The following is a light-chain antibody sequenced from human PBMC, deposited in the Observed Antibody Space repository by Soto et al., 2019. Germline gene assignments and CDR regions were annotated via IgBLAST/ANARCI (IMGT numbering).Light chain of an antibody. CDR2: AAS. Sequence: DIQLTQSPSFLSASVGDRVTITCRASRAISSYLAWYQQRPGEAPKLLIFAASTLQSGVPSRFSGSGSGTEVTRTISSLQPEDLATDYCQQFNDYPLTFGGGTKVEIK. J-gene: IGKJ4*01. CDR1: RAISSY. V-gene: IGKV1-9*01. CDR3: QQFNDYPLT.